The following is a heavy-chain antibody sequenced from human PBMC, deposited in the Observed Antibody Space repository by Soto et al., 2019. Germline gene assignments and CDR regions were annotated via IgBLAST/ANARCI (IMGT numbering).Heavy chain of an antibody. CDR3: ASFFEWGTYDMDV. CDR1: GGTFSSYA. V-gene: IGHV1-69*06. Sequence: QVQLVKSGAEVKPPESSVKVSCKASGGTFSSYAIRWVRQSPGHGLEWLGWIIPIFGTANYAQKFQGRVTITADKSTSTAYMELSSLRSEDTAVYYCASFFEWGTYDMDVWGQGTTVTVSS. J-gene: IGHJ6*02. CDR2: IIPIFGTA. D-gene: IGHD3-3*01.